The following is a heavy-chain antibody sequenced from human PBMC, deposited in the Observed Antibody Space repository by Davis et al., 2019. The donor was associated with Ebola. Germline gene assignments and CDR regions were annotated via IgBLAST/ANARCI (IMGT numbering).Heavy chain of an antibody. CDR2: ITWHCCSI. J-gene: IGHJ6*02. D-gene: IGHD3-10*01. CDR3: AKDIWRGPYYGMDV. Sequence: SLKISCAASGFTFDHYAMHWVRQVPGKGLECVSCITWHCCSIVYADSVKGRFTISRDSAKNSLYLQMNSLRAEDTALYYCAKDIWRGPYYGMDVWGQGTTVTVSS. V-gene: IGHV3-9*01. CDR1: GFTFDHYA.